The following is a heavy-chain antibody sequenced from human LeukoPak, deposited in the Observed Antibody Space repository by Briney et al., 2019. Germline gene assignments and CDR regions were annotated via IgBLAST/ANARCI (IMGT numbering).Heavy chain of an antibody. CDR1: GFTFSSYS. CDR3: ARDQDVTTLPHDY. V-gene: IGHV3-48*01. CDR2: ISSSSSTR. J-gene: IGHJ4*02. Sequence: PGGSLRLSCAASGFTFSSYSMNWVRQARGKGLEGVSYISSSSSTRYYADSVKGRFTISRDDAENSLYLQMNSLRAEDTAVYYCARDQDVTTLPHDYWGQGTLVTVSS. D-gene: IGHD2/OR15-2a*01.